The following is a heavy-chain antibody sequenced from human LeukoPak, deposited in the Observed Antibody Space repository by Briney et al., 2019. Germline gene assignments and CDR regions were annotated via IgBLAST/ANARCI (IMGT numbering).Heavy chain of an antibody. Sequence: PGGSLRLSCAASGFTFSSYGMHWVRQAPGKGLEWVAFIRYDGSNKYYADSVKGRFTISRDSSENTLYLQMNSLRAEDTAVYYCAKALRTYYDFWSGYNFDYWGQGTLVTVSS. CDR1: GFTFSSYG. J-gene: IGHJ4*02. CDR3: AKALRTYYDFWSGYNFDY. CDR2: IRYDGSNK. D-gene: IGHD3-3*01. V-gene: IGHV3-30*02.